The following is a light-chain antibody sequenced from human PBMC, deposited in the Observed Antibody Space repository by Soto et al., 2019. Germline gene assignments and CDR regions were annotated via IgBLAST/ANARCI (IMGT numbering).Light chain of an antibody. J-gene: IGKJ1*01. Sequence: EIVLTQSPGTLSLSPGESATLSCGASQSVSSSYLAWYQQKPGQAPRLLIYGASSRATGIPDRFSGSGSGTDFTLTISRLEPEDFAVYYCQQYGSSPSWTFGQGTKVEIK. V-gene: IGKV3-20*01. CDR1: QSVSSSY. CDR3: QQYGSSPSWT. CDR2: GAS.